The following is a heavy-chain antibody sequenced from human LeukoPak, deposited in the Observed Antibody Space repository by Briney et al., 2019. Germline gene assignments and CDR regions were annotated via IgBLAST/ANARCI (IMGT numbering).Heavy chain of an antibody. CDR1: GYTFTSYG. Sequence: ASVKVSCKASGYTFTSYGISWVRQAPGQGLEWMGWMNPHSGNTGYAQKFLGRITLTRNTSTSMAYMELTSLKSEDTAVYYCARGRRDVFDIWGQGTTVTVS. CDR2: MNPHSGNT. CDR3: ARGRRDVFDI. V-gene: IGHV1-8*03. J-gene: IGHJ3*02.